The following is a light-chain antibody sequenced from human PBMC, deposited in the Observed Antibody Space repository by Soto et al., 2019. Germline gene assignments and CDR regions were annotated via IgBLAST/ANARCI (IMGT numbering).Light chain of an antibody. CDR3: QQYGSSLPHT. CDR2: GAY. CDR1: ESVNNY. V-gene: IGKV3-20*01. J-gene: IGKJ2*01. Sequence: EIVLTQSPGTLSLSPGERATLSCRATESVNNYLAWYQQRPGQAPKLLIYGAYYRATNIPDRFSGSGSGIDFTLTISRLEPEDFAVYYCQQYGSSLPHTFGQGTRLDIK.